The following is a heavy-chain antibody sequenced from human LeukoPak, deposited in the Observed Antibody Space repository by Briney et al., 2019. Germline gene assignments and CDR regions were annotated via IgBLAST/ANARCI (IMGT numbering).Heavy chain of an antibody. CDR3: ASNPSEGY. CDR1: GFTFSSYA. D-gene: IGHD6-6*01. CDR2: IWYDGSNE. J-gene: IGHJ4*02. V-gene: IGHV3-33*08. Sequence: PGGSLRLSCAASGFTFSSYAMHWVRQAPGKGLEWVADIWYDGSNEYYGDSVKGRFTISRDNSKNTLYLEMNSLRVEDTAVYYCASNPSEGYWGQGTLVTVSS.